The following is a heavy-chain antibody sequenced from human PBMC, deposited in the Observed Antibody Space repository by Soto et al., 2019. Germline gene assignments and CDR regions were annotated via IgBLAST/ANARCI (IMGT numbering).Heavy chain of an antibody. CDR1: GFTFSSYA. D-gene: IGHD3-9*01. J-gene: IGHJ4*02. Sequence: GGSLRLSCAASGFTFSSYAMSWVRQAPGKGLEWVSAISGSGGSTYYADSVKGRFTISRDNSKNTLFLQMNSLRAEDTAVYYCAKDRDTRYFDWLSGGFDYWGQGALVTVS. CDR3: AKDRDTRYFDWLSGGFDY. V-gene: IGHV3-23*01. CDR2: ISGSGGST.